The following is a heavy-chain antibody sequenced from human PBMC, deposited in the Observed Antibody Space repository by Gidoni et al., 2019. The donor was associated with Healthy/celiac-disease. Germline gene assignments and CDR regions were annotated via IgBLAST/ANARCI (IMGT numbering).Heavy chain of an antibody. CDR3: ARDRDRYGMDV. V-gene: IGHV4-61*02. D-gene: IGHD3-10*01. CDR2: IYTSGST. J-gene: IGHJ6*02. CDR1: GGSISSGSYY. Sequence: GLVKPSQTLSLTCTVSGGSISSGSYYWSWIRQPARKGLEWIGRIYTSGSTNYNPSLKSRVTISVDTSKNQFSLKLSSVTAADTAVYYCARDRDRYGMDVWGQGTTVTVSS.